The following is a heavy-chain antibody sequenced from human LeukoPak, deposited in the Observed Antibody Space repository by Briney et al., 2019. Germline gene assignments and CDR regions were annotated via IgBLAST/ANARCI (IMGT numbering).Heavy chain of an antibody. CDR3: ATLGCNSPSCRSSDY. J-gene: IGHJ4*02. CDR2: IYYSGST. D-gene: IGHD2-2*01. CDR1: GGSISSSY. V-gene: IGHV4-59*08. Sequence: PSETLSLTCTVSGGSISSSYWSWIRQPPRKGLEWIGYIYYSGSTNYNPSLKSRVTISVDTSKNQFSLKLSSVTAADTAVYYCATLGCNSPSCRSSDYWGQGTLVTVSS.